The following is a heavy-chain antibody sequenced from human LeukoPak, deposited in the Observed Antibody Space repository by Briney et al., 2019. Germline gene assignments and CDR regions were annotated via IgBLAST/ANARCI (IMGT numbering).Heavy chain of an antibody. CDR1: GFTFSSYA. V-gene: IGHV3-30*02. J-gene: IGHJ4*02. CDR3: AKDKGQWLDCFDY. Sequence: GGSLRLSCAASGFTFSSYAMHWVRQAPGKGLEWVAFIRYDGSNKYYADSVKGRFTISRDNSKNTLYLQMNSLRAEDTAVYYCAKDKGQWLDCFDYWGQGTLVTVSS. CDR2: IRYDGSNK. D-gene: IGHD5-12*01.